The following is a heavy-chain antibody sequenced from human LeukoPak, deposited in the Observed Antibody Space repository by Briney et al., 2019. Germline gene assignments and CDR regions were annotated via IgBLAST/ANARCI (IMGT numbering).Heavy chain of an antibody. J-gene: IGHJ4*02. CDR2: ISWNSGSI. Sequence: PGGSLRLSCAASGFTFDDYAMHWVRQAPGKGLEWVSGISWNSGSIGYADSVKGRFTISRDNAKNPLYLQMNSLRAEDTALYYCAKEDGWGQGTLVTVSS. CDR1: GFTFDDYA. V-gene: IGHV3-9*01. CDR3: AKEDG.